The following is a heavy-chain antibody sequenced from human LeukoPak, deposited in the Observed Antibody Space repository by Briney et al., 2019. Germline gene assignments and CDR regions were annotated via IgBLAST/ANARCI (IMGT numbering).Heavy chain of an antibody. D-gene: IGHD2-2*01. J-gene: IGHJ3*02. CDR2: IYYSGST. V-gene: IGHV4-39*07. Sequence: PSETLSLTCTVSGGSISNSSYYWGWIRQPPGKGLEWIGSIYYSGSTYYNPSLKSRVTISVGTSKNQFSLKLSSVTAADTAVYYCASQQIDDAFDIWGQGTMVTVSS. CDR3: ASQQIDDAFDI. CDR1: GGSISNSSYY.